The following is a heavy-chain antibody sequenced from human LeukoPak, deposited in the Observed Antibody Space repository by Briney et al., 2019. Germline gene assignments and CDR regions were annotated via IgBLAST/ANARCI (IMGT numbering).Heavy chain of an antibody. Sequence: SVKVSCNASGGTFSSYAISWVRQAPGQGLEWMGGIIPIFGTAHYTQKFQGRVTITTDESTSTAYMELSSLRSEDTAVYYCARRKRGYSGYVGLDAFDIWGQGTMVTVSS. CDR3: ARRKRGYSGYVGLDAFDI. D-gene: IGHD5-12*01. CDR2: IIPIFGTA. J-gene: IGHJ3*02. CDR1: GGTFSSYA. V-gene: IGHV1-69*05.